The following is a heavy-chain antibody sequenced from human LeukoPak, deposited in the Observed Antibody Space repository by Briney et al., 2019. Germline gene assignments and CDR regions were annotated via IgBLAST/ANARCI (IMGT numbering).Heavy chain of an antibody. Sequence: SVKVSCKTSGGTFSSYGISWVRQAPGQGLEWMGGIIPIFGTANYAQKFQGRVTITADKSTSTAYMELSSLRSEDTAVYYCARGERDDYVWGSYRYGFDIWGQGTMVTVSS. J-gene: IGHJ3*02. CDR1: GGTFSSYG. D-gene: IGHD3-16*02. CDR3: ARGERDDYVWGSYRYGFDI. CDR2: IIPIFGTA. V-gene: IGHV1-69*06.